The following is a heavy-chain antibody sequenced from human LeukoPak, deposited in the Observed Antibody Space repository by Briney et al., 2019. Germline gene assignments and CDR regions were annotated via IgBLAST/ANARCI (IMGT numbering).Heavy chain of an antibody. D-gene: IGHD3-10*01. CDR2: ISAYNGNT. CDR3: ARDPRIWFGELQGWFDP. Sequence: ASVKVSCKASGYTFTSYGISWVRQAPGQGLEWMGWISAYNGNTNYAQKLQGRVTMTTDTSTSTAYTELRSLRSDDTAVYYCARDPRIWFGELQGWFDPWGQGTLVTVSS. CDR1: GYTFTSYG. J-gene: IGHJ5*02. V-gene: IGHV1-18*01.